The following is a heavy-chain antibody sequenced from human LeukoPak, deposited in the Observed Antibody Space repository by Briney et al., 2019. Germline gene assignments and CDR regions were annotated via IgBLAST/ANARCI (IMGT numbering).Heavy chain of an antibody. J-gene: IGHJ4*02. D-gene: IGHD2/OR15-2a*01. CDR2: TNQDGNEK. CDR1: GFSLSNYW. V-gene: IGHV3-7*01. CDR3: ARDRGSNTIDQ. Sequence: GGSLRLSCAASGFSLSNYWMSWVRQAPGKRLEWVANTNQDGNEKYYVDSVKGRFTISRDNARDSLYLQMNSLRAEDTAVYYCARDRGSNTIDQWGQGTLVTVSS.